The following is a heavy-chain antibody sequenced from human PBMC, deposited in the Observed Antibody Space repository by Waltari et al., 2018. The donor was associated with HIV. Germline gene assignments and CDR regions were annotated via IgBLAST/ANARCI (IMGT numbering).Heavy chain of an antibody. D-gene: IGHD3-10*01. Sequence: LVESGGSLRLSCAASGFTFSTYTMNWVRQAPGKGLEWVSYISGSSGAIYYADSVRGRFTISRDNAKNSLYLQMNSLRDDDTAVYYCARGDHYSSGTVQTWGQGTLVTVSS. CDR3: ARGDHYSSGTVQT. CDR2: ISGSSGAI. V-gene: IGHV3-48*02. J-gene: IGHJ5*02. CDR1: GFTFSTYT.